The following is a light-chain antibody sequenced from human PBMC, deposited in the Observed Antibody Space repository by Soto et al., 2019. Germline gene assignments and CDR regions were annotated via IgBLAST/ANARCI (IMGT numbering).Light chain of an antibody. CDR3: QQYNSYWT. V-gene: IGKV1-5*01. J-gene: IGKJ1*01. Sequence: DIQMTQSPSTLSASLGDRVTLTCRASQSIRSWLAWYQQKPGKAPKLLIYDASSLESGVPSRLSGSGSGTEFTLTISSLQPDDFATYYCQQYNSYWTFGQGTKVDI. CDR2: DAS. CDR1: QSIRSW.